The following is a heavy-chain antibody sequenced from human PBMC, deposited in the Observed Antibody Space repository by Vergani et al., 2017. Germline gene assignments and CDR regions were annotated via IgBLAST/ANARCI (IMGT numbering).Heavy chain of an antibody. V-gene: IGHV3-11*01. CDR3: ARGGGQWELPTAQYYYYMDV. D-gene: IGHD1-26*01. CDR1: GFTFSDYY. CDR2: ISSSGSTI. J-gene: IGHJ6*03. Sequence: QVQLVESGGGLVKPGGSLRLSCAASGFTFSDYYMRWIRQAPGKGLEWVSYISSSGSTIYYADSVTGRFTLSRDNAKNSLYLQMNSLRAEDTAVYYCARGGGQWELPTAQYYYYMDVWGKGTTVTVSS.